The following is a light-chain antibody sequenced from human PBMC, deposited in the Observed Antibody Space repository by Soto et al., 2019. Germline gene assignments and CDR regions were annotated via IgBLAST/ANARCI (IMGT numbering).Light chain of an antibody. V-gene: IGLV2-14*01. Sequence: QSVLTQPASVSGSPGQSITISCTGTSSDVGGYDYASWYQQYPGKAPKLMIYEVSNRPSGVSNRFSGSKSGNTASLTISGLQAEDEADYYCSSYTTSTTRVFGTGTKVTVL. J-gene: IGLJ1*01. CDR1: SSDVGGYDY. CDR2: EVS. CDR3: SSYTTSTTRV.